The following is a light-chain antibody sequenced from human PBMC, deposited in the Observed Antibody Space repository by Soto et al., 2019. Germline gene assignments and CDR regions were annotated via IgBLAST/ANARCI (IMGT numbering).Light chain of an antibody. CDR3: YQYEQTPPWT. Sequence: EMVMTQSPATLSVSPGERATLSCRASQSVSSNLAWYQQKPGQAPRLLIYGASTRATGIPARFSGSGSGTEFTLTISSLQAEDVAVYFCYQYEQTPPWTFGRGTKVEIK. V-gene: IGKV3-15*01. CDR2: GAS. J-gene: IGKJ1*01. CDR1: QSVSSN.